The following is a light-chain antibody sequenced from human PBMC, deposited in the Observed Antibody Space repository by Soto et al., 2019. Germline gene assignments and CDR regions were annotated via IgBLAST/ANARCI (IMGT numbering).Light chain of an antibody. CDR1: LRLSKY. J-gene: IGKJ4*01. CDR3: QQSHSTPLT. CDR2: GAS. Sequence: DIQVIQSPSSLSASVGDRVTITCRASLRLSKYLNWYQQKPGKAPTLLIYGASTLQSGVPSRFSGTGSGTDFTLIISRLQPEDSATYYCQQSHSTPLTFGGGTKLEI. V-gene: IGKV1-39*01.